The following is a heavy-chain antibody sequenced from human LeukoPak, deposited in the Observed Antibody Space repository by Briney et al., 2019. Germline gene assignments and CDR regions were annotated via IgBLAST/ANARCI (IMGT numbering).Heavy chain of an antibody. CDR1: GFTFSSYW. CDR3: AREYCSGGSCFPGGY. J-gene: IGHJ4*02. CDR2: IKQEGGEK. D-gene: IGHD2-15*01. V-gene: IGHV3-7*01. Sequence: GGSLRLSCAASGFTFSSYWMSWVRQAPGKGREWVANIKQEGGEKYYVDSVKGGFTISRDNAKNSLYLQMNSLRAEDTAVYYCAREYCSGGSCFPGGYWGQGTLVTVSS.